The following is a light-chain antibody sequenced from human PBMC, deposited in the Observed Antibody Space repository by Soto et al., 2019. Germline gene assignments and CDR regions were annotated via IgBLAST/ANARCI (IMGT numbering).Light chain of an antibody. J-gene: IGKJ2*01. CDR1: QSISSY. CDR3: QQGYNTPFT. V-gene: IGKV1-39*01. Sequence: DIQMTQSPSSLSASVGDRVTITCRASQSISSYLNWYQQKPGKAPQLLIYAASSLQSGVPSRFSGSGSGTDFTLTISSLQPEDFATYYGQQGYNTPFTFGQGTKLELK. CDR2: AAS.